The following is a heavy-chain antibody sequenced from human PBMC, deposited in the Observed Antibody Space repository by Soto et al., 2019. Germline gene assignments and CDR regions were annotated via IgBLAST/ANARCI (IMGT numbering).Heavy chain of an antibody. D-gene: IGHD6-13*01. CDR1: GFTFSSYG. CDR2: ISYDGSNK. Sequence: GPLRLSCAASGFTFSSYGMHWVRQAPGKGLEWVAVISYDGSNKYYADSVKGRFTISRDNSKSTLYLQMNSLRAEDTAVYYCAKDIPLYAYSSPIDPWGQGTLVTVSS. V-gene: IGHV3-30*18. J-gene: IGHJ5*02. CDR3: AKDIPLYAYSSPIDP.